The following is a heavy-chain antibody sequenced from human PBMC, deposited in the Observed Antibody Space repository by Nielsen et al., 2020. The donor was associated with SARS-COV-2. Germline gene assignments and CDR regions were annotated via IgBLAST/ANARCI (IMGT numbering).Heavy chain of an antibody. D-gene: IGHD3-16*02. Sequence: GESLKISCAASGFTFSSDWMSWVRQAPGKGLEWVANIKQDGSEKYYVDSVKGRFTISRDNAKNSLYLQMNSLRAEDTAVYYCARESIDYDYVWGSYRYGGYFDYWGQGTLVTVSS. CDR3: ARESIDYDYVWGSYRYGGYFDY. CDR1: GFTFSSDW. CDR2: IKQDGSEK. J-gene: IGHJ4*02. V-gene: IGHV3-7*01.